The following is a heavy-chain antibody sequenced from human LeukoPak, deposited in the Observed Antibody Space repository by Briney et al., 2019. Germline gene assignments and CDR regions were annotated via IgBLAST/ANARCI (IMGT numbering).Heavy chain of an antibody. CDR3: ARDESFGNDRPKLIFDY. V-gene: IGHV3-33*01. D-gene: IGHD1-1*01. Sequence: SLKLSCAASGFTFSSYGMHWVREAPGKGLEWGAVIWYDGSTKYYVDSVQGRFTISRDNSKHTLYLQMNSLRAEDTALYFCARDESFGNDRPKLIFDYWGQGTLVTVSS. J-gene: IGHJ4*02. CDR1: GFTFSSYG. CDR2: IWYDGSTK.